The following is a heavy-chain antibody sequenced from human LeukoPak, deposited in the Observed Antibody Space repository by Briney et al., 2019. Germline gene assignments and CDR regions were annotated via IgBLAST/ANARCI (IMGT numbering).Heavy chain of an antibody. CDR2: INHRRST. V-gene: IGHV4-34*01. CDR1: GGSFSGYY. Sequence: SETLSLTCAVYGGSFSGYYWSWIRQPPGKGLEWIGEINHRRSTNYNPSLKSRVTMSVDTSKNQFSLNLSSVTAADTAVYYCARRTESSGWYYFDYWGQGTLVTVSS. CDR3: ARRTESSGWYYFDY. D-gene: IGHD6-19*01. J-gene: IGHJ4*02.